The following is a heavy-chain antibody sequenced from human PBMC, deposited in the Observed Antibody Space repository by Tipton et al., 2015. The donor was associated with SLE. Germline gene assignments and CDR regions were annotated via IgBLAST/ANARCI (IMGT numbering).Heavy chain of an antibody. Sequence: SLRLSCAASGFTFDDYAMHWVRQAPGRGLEWVSGISWNGGSMGYADSVKGRFTSSRDNAKYSLYLQMNNLRPEDTALYYCAKDWDYDYIWGIDHWGQGTLVTVSS. CDR1: GFTFDDYA. CDR2: ISWNGGSM. J-gene: IGHJ4*02. D-gene: IGHD3-16*01. CDR3: AKDWDYDYIWGIDH. V-gene: IGHV3-9*01.